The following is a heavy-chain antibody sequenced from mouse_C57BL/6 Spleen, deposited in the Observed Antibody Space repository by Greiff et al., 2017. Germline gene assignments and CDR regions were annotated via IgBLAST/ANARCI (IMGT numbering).Heavy chain of an antibody. V-gene: IGHV1-53*01. J-gene: IGHJ2*01. Sequence: QVQLQQPGTELVKPGASVKLSCKASGYTFTSYWMHWVKQRPGQGLEWIGNINPSNGGTNYNEKLKSKATLTVDKSSSTAYMQLSSLTSEYSAVYYCAIDSSGLYYFDYWGQGTTLTVSS. CDR3: AIDSSGLYYFDY. CDR2: INPSNGGT. D-gene: IGHD3-2*02. CDR1: GYTFTSYW.